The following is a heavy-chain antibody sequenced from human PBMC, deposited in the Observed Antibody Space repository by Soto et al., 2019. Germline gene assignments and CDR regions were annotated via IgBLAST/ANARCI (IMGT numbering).Heavy chain of an antibody. V-gene: IGHV1-46*01. J-gene: IGHJ4*02. CDR2: INPSGGST. CDR1: GYTFTSYY. Sequence: QVQLVQSGAEVKKPGASVKVSCKASGYTFTSYYMHWVRQAPGQGLEWMGIINPSGGSTSYAQKFQGRVTMTRYTSTSTVYMELSSLRSEDTAVYYCARDQGDGYPGSYWGQGTLVTVSS. D-gene: IGHD5-12*01. CDR3: ARDQGDGYPGSY.